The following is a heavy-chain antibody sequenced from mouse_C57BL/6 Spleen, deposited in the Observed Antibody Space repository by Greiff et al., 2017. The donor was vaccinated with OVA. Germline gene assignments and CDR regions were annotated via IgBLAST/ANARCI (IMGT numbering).Heavy chain of an antibody. Sequence: EVKLMESGGDLVKPGGSLTLSCAASGFTFSSYGMSWVRQTPDKRLEWVATISSGGSYTYSPDSVTGRFTISRDNAKNTLYLQMSSLKSEDTAMYYCAREGGPYYFDYWGQGTTLTVSS. CDR2: ISSGGSYT. CDR1: GFTFSSYG. CDR3: AREGGPYYFDY. J-gene: IGHJ2*01. D-gene: IGHD1-1*02. V-gene: IGHV5-6*01.